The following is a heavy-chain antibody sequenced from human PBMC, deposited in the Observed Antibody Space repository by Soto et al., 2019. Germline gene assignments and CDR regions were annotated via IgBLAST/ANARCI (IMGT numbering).Heavy chain of an antibody. J-gene: IGHJ3*02. CDR1: GYTFTSYG. D-gene: IGHD3-3*01. CDR3: ARDITIFGVVTAFDI. Sequence: GASVKVSCKASGYTFTSYGISWVRQAPGQGLEWMGWISAYNGNTNYAQKLQGRVTMTTDTSTSTAYMELRSPRSDDTAVYYCARDITIFGVVTAFDIWGQGTMVTVSS. CDR2: ISAYNGNT. V-gene: IGHV1-18*01.